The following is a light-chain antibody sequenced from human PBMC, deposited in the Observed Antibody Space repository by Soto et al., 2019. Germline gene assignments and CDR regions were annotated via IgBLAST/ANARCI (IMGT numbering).Light chain of an antibody. CDR3: SSYTSSSTLYV. J-gene: IGLJ1*01. Sequence: QSALTQPASVSGSPGQSITISCTGTSSDVGGYNYVSWYQQHPGKAPKLMIYEVSNRPSGVSNRFSGSKPGNTASLTISGLQAEDEADYYCSSYTSSSTLYVFGNGTKVTVL. CDR2: EVS. V-gene: IGLV2-14*01. CDR1: SSDVGGYNY.